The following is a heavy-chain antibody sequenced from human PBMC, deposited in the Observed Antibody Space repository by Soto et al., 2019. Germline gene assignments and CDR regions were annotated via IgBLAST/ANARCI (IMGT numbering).Heavy chain of an antibody. Sequence: QVQLVQSGAELKEPGASVKVSCTASEYTFANHDINXXXXXXGRGLEWMGWMNPNSGNSGFAQKFQDRVTMTRDTXXXXXXXXXXXXXXXXXXXXXXXXXXXXWPHEKPGDYWGQGTLVTVS. CDR1: EYTFANHD. CDR3: XXXXXXWPHEKPGDY. J-gene: IGHJ4*02. V-gene: IGHV1-8*01. CDR2: MNPNSGNS.